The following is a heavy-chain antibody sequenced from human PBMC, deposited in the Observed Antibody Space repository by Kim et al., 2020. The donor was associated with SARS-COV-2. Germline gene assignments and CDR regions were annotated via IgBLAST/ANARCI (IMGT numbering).Heavy chain of an antibody. J-gene: IGHJ6*02. CDR1: GYTFTGYY. CDR2: INPNSGVT. CDR3: ARETVVVPASRDYYYGMDV. V-gene: IGHV1-2*04. D-gene: IGHD2-2*01. Sequence: ASVKVSCKASGYTFTGYYMHWVRQAPGQGLEWMGWINPNSGVTNYAQKFKGWVTMTRGTSISTAYMELSSLRSDDTAVYYCARETVVVPASRDYYYGMDVWGQGSTVTVSS.